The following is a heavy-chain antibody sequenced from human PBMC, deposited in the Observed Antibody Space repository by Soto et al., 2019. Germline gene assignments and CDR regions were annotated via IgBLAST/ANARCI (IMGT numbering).Heavy chain of an antibody. D-gene: IGHD1-26*01. V-gene: IGHV4-34*01. Sequence: SETLSLTCAFYVGSFIGYYWSWIRQPPGKGLEWIGEINHSGSTNYNPSLKSRVTISVDTSKNQFSLKLSSVTAADTAVYYCASIGGYRSFDYWGQGTLVTVSS. CDR2: INHSGST. J-gene: IGHJ4*02. CDR3: ASIGGYRSFDY. CDR1: VGSFIGYY.